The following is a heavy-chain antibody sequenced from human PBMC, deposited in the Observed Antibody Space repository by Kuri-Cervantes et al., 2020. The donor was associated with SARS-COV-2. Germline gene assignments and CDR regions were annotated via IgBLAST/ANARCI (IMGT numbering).Heavy chain of an antibody. CDR2: FYYGGST. D-gene: IGHD5-12*01. V-gene: IGHV4-39*07. Sequence: GSLRLSCTVSGDSITTSPYYWAWVRQPPGKVLEWIGSFYYGGSTYENPSLKSRVTMSVDTSQNQFFLRLSSVTAADTAVYYCARGRGYSGWRLNWFDPWGQGTLVTVSS. J-gene: IGHJ5*02. CDR1: GDSITTSPYY. CDR3: ARGRGYSGWRLNWFDP.